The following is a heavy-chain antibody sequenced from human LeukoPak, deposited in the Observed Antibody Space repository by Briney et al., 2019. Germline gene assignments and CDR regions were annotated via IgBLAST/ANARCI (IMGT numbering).Heavy chain of an antibody. CDR2: IIPIFGTA. CDR3: ARVPTWDNYYDSSGYYYYYGMDV. V-gene: IGHV1-69*13. Sequence: ASVKVSCKASGGTFSSYAISWVRQAPGQGLGWMGGIIPIFGTANYAQKFQGRVTITADESTSTAYMELSSLRSEDTAVYYCARVPTWDNYYDSSGYYYYYGMDVWGQGTTVTVSS. D-gene: IGHD3-22*01. J-gene: IGHJ6*02. CDR1: GGTFSSYA.